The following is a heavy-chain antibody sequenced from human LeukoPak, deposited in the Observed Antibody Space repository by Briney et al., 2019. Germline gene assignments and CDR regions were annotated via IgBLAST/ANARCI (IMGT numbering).Heavy chain of an antibody. CDR1: GGSFTNEY. Sequence: SETLSLTCGVSGGSFTNEYCSWIRQPPGKGLEWIGEINFSGITHYNPSFRSRITMSVDTSKKQFSLKVNSVTAADTAVYYCARGAQFFDTSGFDYWGQGALVTVSS. V-gene: IGHV4-34*01. CDR3: ARGAQFFDTSGFDY. J-gene: IGHJ4*02. CDR2: INFSGIT. D-gene: IGHD3-22*01.